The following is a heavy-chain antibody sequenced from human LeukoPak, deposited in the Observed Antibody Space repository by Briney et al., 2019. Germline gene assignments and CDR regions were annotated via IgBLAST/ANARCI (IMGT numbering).Heavy chain of an antibody. D-gene: IGHD4-17*01. CDR1: GFTFSNYA. J-gene: IGHJ6*02. CDR2: ISHDGTNK. CDR3: AKGRYGDFYYYGMDV. V-gene: IGHV3-30-3*01. Sequence: GGSLRLSCAASGFTFSNYAIHWVRQAPGKGLEWVAVISHDGTNKYYADSVKGRFTISRDNSKNTLFLQMNSLRAEDTAVDYCAKGRYGDFYYYGMDVWGQGTTVTVSS.